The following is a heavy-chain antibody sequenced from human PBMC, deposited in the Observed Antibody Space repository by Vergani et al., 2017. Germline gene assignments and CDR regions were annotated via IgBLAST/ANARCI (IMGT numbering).Heavy chain of an antibody. CDR3: ARRRHSGSYFWAPNWSDP. D-gene: IGHD3-10*01. V-gene: IGHV5-51*03. CDR1: GDNFNNYW. CDR2: IYPLNSET. J-gene: IGHJ5*02. Sequence: EVPLIQSGTDVRKPGESLKISCKDSGDNFNNYWIGWVRQMPGKGLEWMAVIYPLNSETVYSPSFQGQVTISADKSINTAYLQWSSLKATDTTMYYCARRRHSGSYFWAPNWSDPWGQGTLVTVSS.